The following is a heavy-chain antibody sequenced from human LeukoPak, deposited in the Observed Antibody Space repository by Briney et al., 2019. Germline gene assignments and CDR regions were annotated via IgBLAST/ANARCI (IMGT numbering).Heavy chain of an antibody. CDR3: ARGASRISWPGIDY. CDR1: GFTVIDNL. J-gene: IGHJ4*02. Sequence: GGSLRLSCAASGFTVIDNLMIWVRQSPGRGLEWLSSAYSGGVTYYADSVKGRLTISRDHSNNSVSLQMTNLRVEDTAIYYCARGASRISWPGIDYRGQGTLVTVSS. V-gene: IGHV3-53*01. D-gene: IGHD1-26*01. CDR2: AYSGGVT.